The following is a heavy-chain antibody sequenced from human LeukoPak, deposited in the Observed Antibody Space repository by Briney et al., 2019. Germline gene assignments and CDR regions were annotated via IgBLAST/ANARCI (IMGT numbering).Heavy chain of an antibody. V-gene: IGHV3-23*01. CDR3: AKESGVGIFGVVIPFDP. CDR1: GFTFSSYA. Sequence: PGGSLRLSCAASGFTFSSYAMSWVRQAPGKGLEWVSAISGSGGSTYYADSVKGRFTISRDNSKNTLYLQMNSLRAEDTAVYYCAKESGVGIFGVVIPFDPWGQGTLVTVSS. J-gene: IGHJ5*02. D-gene: IGHD3-3*01. CDR2: ISGSGGST.